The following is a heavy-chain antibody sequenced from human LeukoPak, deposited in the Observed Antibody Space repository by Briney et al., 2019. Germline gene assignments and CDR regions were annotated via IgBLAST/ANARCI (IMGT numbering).Heavy chain of an antibody. J-gene: IGHJ5*01. Sequence: GGSLRLSCAASGFTFGHFWMTWIRQAPEKGLEWVADIKEDGGQKDYVDSVKGRFFISRDNAKNSLFLQMNSLRAEDTAVYYCVKNSGWYRLDSWGQGRLVIVSS. CDR2: IKEDGGQK. D-gene: IGHD6-19*01. V-gene: IGHV3-7*03. CDR3: VKNSGWYRLDS. CDR1: GFTFGHFW.